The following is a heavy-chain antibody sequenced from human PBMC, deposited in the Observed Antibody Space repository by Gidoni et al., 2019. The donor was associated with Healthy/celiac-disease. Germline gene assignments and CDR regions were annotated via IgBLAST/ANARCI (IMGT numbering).Heavy chain of an antibody. D-gene: IGHD3-9*01. J-gene: IGHJ4*02. CDR2: IYYSGST. CDR1: GGSISRYY. Sequence: QVQLQASGPGLVKPSETLSLTCTVSGGSISRYYWSWIRQPPGKGLEWIGYIYYSGSTNYNPARKSRVTISVDTSKNQFSLKLSSVTAADTAVYYCARGPPSYDILTGYPDYWGQGTLVTVSS. V-gene: IGHV4-59*01. CDR3: ARGPPSYDILTGYPDY.